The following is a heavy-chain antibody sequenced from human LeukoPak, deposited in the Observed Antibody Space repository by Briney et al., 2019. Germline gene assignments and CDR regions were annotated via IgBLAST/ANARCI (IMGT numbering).Heavy chain of an antibody. Sequence: GASVKVSCKASGYTFTSYDINWVRQATGQGLEWMGWMNPNSGNTGYAQKFQGRVTMTRNTSITTANMELSSLRSEHTAVYYCARPSCSGGSCSYAFDIWGQGTMVTVSS. J-gene: IGHJ3*02. V-gene: IGHV1-8*01. CDR3: ARPSCSGGSCSYAFDI. D-gene: IGHD2-15*01. CDR2: MNPNSGNT. CDR1: GYTFTSYD.